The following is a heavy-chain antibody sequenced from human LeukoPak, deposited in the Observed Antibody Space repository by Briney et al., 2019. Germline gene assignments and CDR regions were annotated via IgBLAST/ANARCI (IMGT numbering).Heavy chain of an antibody. CDR2: IIPILGIA. J-gene: IGHJ5*02. CDR3: ARDSSIAARDSYNWFDP. D-gene: IGHD6-6*01. CDR1: GGTFSSYT. Sequence: GSSVKVSCKASGGTFSSYTISWVRQAPGQGLEWMGRIIPILGIANYAQKFQGRVTITADKSTSTAYMGLSSLRSEDTAVYYCARDSSIAARDSYNWFDPWGQGTLVTVSS. V-gene: IGHV1-69*04.